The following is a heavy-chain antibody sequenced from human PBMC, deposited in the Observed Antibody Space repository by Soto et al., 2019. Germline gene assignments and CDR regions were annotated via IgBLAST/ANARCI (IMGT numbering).Heavy chain of an antibody. Sequence: EVQLVESGGGLVQPGRSLRLSCAASGFTFDNYAMHWVRQVPGKGLEWDSGISWNSGSIGYADSVKGRFTISRDNAKNSLYLQMNSLRPEDTALYYCTKGGYCSSSGCRKPCFDPWGQGTLVTVSS. CDR3: TKGGYCSSSGCRKPCFDP. J-gene: IGHJ5*02. CDR1: GFTFDNYA. CDR2: ISWNSGSI. V-gene: IGHV3-9*01. D-gene: IGHD2-2*01.